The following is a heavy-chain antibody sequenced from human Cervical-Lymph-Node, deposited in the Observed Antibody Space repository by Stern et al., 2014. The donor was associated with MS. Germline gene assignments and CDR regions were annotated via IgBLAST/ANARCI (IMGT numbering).Heavy chain of an antibody. V-gene: IGHV4-61*02. D-gene: IGHD3-10*01. CDR2: IYTSGSS. J-gene: IGHJ5*02. Sequence: QLVESGPGLVKPSQTLSLTCTVSGVSITSGHYYWNWIRQPAGNGLEWIGRIYTSGSSNENPSHKVRATMSIDTSKNQVSLNLSSVTAADTAVYYCAKDLGIALVRGSPFGPWGQGTLVIVSS. CDR3: AKDLGIALVRGSPFGP. CDR1: GVSITSGHYY.